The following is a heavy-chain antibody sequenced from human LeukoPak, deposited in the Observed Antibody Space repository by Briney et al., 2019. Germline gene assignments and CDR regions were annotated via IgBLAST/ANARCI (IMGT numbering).Heavy chain of an antibody. J-gene: IGHJ6*03. D-gene: IGHD2/OR15-2a*01. CDR3: AKGTAEEYYPYYYMDV. CDR1: GFTFSSYA. V-gene: IGHV3-23*01. Sequence: GGSLRLSCSASGFTFSSYALIWVRQAPGKGLEWVSGISGSGGSTYSADSVKGRFTISRDNSKNTLYLQMNNLRADDTAVYYCAKGTAEEYYPYYYMDVWGKGTTVTVSS. CDR2: ISGSGGST.